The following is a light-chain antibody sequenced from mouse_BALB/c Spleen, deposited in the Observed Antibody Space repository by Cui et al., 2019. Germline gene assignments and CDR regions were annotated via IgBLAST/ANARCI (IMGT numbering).Light chain of an antibody. J-gene: IGKJ1*01. CDR3: HQWSSYPWT. V-gene: IGKV4-80*01. CDR1: SGVSY. CDR2: STS. Sequence: HIVLTQPPAIMTASLGEEITLTCSASSGVSYMHWYQQKSGTSPKLLIYSTSNLASGVPSRFSGSGSGTFYSLTISSVEAEDAADYYCHQWSSYPWTFGGGTKLEIK.